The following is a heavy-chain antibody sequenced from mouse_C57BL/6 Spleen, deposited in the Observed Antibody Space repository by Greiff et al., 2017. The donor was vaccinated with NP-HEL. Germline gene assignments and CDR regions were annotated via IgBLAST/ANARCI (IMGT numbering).Heavy chain of an antibody. D-gene: IGHD2-5*01. V-gene: IGHV1-64*01. CDR1: GYTFTSYW. CDR2: IHPNSGST. Sequence: QLQQSGAELVKPGASVKLSCKASGYTFTSYWMHWVKQRPGQGLEWIGMIHPNSGSTNYNEKFKSKATLTVDKSSSTAYMQLSSLTSEDSAVYYCASPRSNYTWFAYWGQGTLVTVSA. CDR3: ASPRSNYTWFAY. J-gene: IGHJ3*01.